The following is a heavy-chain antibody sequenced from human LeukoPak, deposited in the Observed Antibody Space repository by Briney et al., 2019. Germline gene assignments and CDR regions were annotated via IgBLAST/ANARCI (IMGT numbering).Heavy chain of an antibody. Sequence: GGSLRLSCAASGFTFRSYGMHWVRQTPGEGLEWVAFIRYDGNNKYYGDSVKGRFTISRDNSKNTLYLQMNSLRAEDTAVYYCARDIDDVGALLDFWGQGTLVTVSS. J-gene: IGHJ4*02. CDR2: IRYDGNNK. CDR3: ARDIDDVGALLDF. V-gene: IGHV3-30*02. CDR1: GFTFRSYG. D-gene: IGHD1-26*01.